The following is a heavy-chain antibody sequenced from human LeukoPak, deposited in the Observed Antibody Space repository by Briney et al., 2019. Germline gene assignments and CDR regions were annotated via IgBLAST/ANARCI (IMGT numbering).Heavy chain of an antibody. V-gene: IGHV3-21*01. CDR2: ISIISSYI. Sequence: GGSLRLFCEASGLTFSSYSMNWVRQAPGKGLEWVASISIISSYIYYAYSVKGRFTISRETAKISLYLLIASLIAEDTAVDCFSRELLEYYYMDVWGKGATVTVSS. D-gene: IGHD2-15*01. J-gene: IGHJ6*03. CDR3: SRELLEYYYMDV. CDR1: GLTFSSYS.